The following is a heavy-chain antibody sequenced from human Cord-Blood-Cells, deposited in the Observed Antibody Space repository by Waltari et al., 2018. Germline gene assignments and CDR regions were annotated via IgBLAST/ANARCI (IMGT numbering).Heavy chain of an antibody. CDR2: IYYSGST. CDR1: GGSISSYY. Sequence: QVQLQESGPGLVKPSETLSLTCTVSGGSISSYYWSWIRQPPGKGLEWIGYIYYSGSTNYTPSLKSRVTISVDTSKNQFSLKLSSVTAADTAVYYCARGRAVPGHWYFDLWGRGTLVTVSS. J-gene: IGHJ2*01. V-gene: IGHV4-59*01. CDR3: ARGRAVPGHWYFDL. D-gene: IGHD1-26*01.